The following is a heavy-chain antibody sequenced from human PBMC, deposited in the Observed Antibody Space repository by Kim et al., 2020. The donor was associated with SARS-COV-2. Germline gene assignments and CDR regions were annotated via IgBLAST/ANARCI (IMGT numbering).Heavy chain of an antibody. V-gene: IGHV3-23*01. J-gene: IGHJ6*02. CDR2: ISGSGGVT. D-gene: IGHD3-9*01. CDR1: EFTFKKYA. CDR3: VKESIDWLYTSYGMDV. Sequence: GGSLRLSCAASEFTFKKYAMSWVRQAPGKGLEWVSGISGSGGVTYHADSVKGRFSISRDNSKNTLYLQMNSLSAEDTAVYYCVKESIDWLYTSYGMDVWGQGTTVTVSS.